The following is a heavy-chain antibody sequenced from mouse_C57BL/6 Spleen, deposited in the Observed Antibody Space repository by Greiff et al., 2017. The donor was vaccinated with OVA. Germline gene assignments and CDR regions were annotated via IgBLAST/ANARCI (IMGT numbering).Heavy chain of an antibody. J-gene: IGHJ1*03. Sequence: VQLKESGPELVKPGASVKIPCKASGYTFTDYNMDWVKQSHGKSLEWIGDINPNNGGTIYNQKFKGKATLTVDKSSSTAYMELRSLTSEDTAVYYCARSHYYGSSSGYFDVWGTGTTVTVSS. V-gene: IGHV1-18*01. CDR2: INPNNGGT. D-gene: IGHD1-1*01. CDR1: GYTFTDYN. CDR3: ARSHYYGSSSGYFDV.